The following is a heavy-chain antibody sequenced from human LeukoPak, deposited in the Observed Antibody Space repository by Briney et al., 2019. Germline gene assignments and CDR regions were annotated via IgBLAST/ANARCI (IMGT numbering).Heavy chain of an antibody. CDR3: AKDMATL. V-gene: IGHV3-7*03. D-gene: IGHD3-10*01. J-gene: IGHJ1*01. CDR2: ITKDGSEK. CDR1: GFTFSNYW. Sequence: GGSLRLSCAASGFTFSNYWMSWVRQAPGKGLEWVAHITKDGSEKYYVDSVKGRFTISRDNAKNSLFLQMNSLTVWDTAVYYCAKDMATLWGQSPLHPVSS.